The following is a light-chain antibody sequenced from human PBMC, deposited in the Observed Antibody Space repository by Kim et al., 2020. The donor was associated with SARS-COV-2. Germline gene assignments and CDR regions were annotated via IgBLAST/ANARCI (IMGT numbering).Light chain of an antibody. J-gene: IGLJ3*02. Sequence: QLVLTQSPSASASLGASVKLTCTLSSGHSRYAIAWHQQQPEKGPRYLMKLNSDGSHRKGDGIPDRFSGSSSGAERYLTISSLQSEDEADYYCQAWDTASYWVFGGGTKLTVL. CDR3: QAWDTASYWV. V-gene: IGLV4-69*01. CDR2: LNSDGSH. CDR1: SGHSRYA.